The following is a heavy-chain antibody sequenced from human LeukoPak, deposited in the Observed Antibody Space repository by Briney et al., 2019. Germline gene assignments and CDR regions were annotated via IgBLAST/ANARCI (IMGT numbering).Heavy chain of an antibody. Sequence: GGSLRLSCAASGFTFSSYAMSWVRQAPGKGLEWVSAISGSGGSTYYADSVKGRFTISRDNSKNTLYLQMNSLRAEDTAVYYCALYYGSGSYRPRYFDYWGQGTLVTVSS. J-gene: IGHJ4*02. D-gene: IGHD3-10*01. V-gene: IGHV3-23*01. CDR2: ISGSGGST. CDR3: ALYYGSGSYRPRYFDY. CDR1: GFTFSSYA.